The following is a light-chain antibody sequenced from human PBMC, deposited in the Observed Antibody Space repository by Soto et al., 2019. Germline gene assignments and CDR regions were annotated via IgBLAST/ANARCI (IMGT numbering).Light chain of an antibody. J-gene: IGKJ5*01. CDR3: QHYGSSLSIT. CDR2: DAS. CDR1: QNISTSY. V-gene: IGKV3D-20*01. Sequence: QSPSTLSSSVGGTFTITCGAGQNISTSYLAWYQQKPGQAPRLLIYDASSRATGIPARFSGSGSGTDFTLTVTSLEPEDFAVYYCQHYGSSLSITFGQGTRLEIK.